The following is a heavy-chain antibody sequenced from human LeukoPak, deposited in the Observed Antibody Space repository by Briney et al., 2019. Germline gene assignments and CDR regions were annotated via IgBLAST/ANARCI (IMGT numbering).Heavy chain of an antibody. D-gene: IGHD3-3*01. CDR3: ARQNDFRLDY. J-gene: IGHJ4*02. Sequence: GEPLKISCKGSGYSFTSYWIGWVRQMPGKGLEWMGIIYPGDSDTRYSPSLQGQVTISVDTSIGTAYLQWSSLKASDTAIYYCARQNDFRLDYWGQGTLVTVSS. V-gene: IGHV5-51*01. CDR1: GYSFTSYW. CDR2: IYPGDSDT.